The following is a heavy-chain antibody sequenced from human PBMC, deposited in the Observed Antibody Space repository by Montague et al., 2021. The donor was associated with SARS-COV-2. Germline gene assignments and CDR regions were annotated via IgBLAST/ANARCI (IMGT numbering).Heavy chain of an antibody. D-gene: IGHD4-17*01. Sequence: SETLSLTCTVSGDSTSCPNCYWGWIRQAPGKGLDWIGTIYNSGTTYYXXXLKSRLTISIDTSKNQFPLKLTSVTAADTAVYYCARHRNYGDHSLDNWFHPWGQGTLVTVSS. V-gene: IGHV4-39*01. CDR1: GDSTSCPNCY. J-gene: IGHJ5*02. CDR2: IYNSGTT. CDR3: ARHRNYGDHSLDNWFHP.